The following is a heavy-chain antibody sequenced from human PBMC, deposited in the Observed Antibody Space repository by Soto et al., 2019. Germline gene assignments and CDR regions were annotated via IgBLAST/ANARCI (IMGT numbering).Heavy chain of an antibody. J-gene: IGHJ4*02. CDR1: GYTFTSYG. CDR3: ARVSFGGITMIVVVIDY. V-gene: IGHV1-18*01. CDR2: ISAYNGNT. D-gene: IGHD3-22*01. Sequence: ASVKVSCKASGYTFTSYGISWVRQAPGQGLEWMGWISAYNGNTNYAQKLQGRVTMTTDTSTSTAYMELRSLRSDDTAVYYCARVSFGGITMIVVVIDYWGQGTLVTVSS.